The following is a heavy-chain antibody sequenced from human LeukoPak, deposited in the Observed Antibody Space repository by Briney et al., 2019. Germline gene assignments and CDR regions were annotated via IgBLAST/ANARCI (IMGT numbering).Heavy chain of an antibody. J-gene: IGHJ3*02. CDR2: IYYSGST. D-gene: IGHD1-26*01. V-gene: IGHV4-39*07. CDR1: GGSISSSSYY. Sequence: PSETLSLTCTVSGGSISSSSYYWGWIRQPPGKGLEWIGSIYYSGSTNYKPSLKSRVTISVDTSKNQFSLKLSSVTAADTAVYYCARSKAGSGGLYYGDDAFDIWGQGTMVTVSS. CDR3: ARSKAGSGGLYYGDDAFDI.